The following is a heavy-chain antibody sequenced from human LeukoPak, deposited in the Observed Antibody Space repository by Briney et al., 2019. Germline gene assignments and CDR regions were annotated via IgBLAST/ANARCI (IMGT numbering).Heavy chain of an antibody. CDR1: GGSFSGYY. Sequence: PSETLSLTCAVYGGSFSGYYWSWIRQPPGKGLEWIGEINHSGSTNYNPSLKSRVTISVDTSKNQFSLKLSSVTAADTAVYYCARGLYYYDSSGYYAPPIGYWGQGTLVTVSS. D-gene: IGHD3-22*01. V-gene: IGHV4-34*01. J-gene: IGHJ4*02. CDR3: ARGLYYYDSSGYYAPPIGY. CDR2: INHSGST.